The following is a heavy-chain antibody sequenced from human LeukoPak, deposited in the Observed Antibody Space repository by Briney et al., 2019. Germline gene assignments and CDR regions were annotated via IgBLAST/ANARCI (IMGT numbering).Heavy chain of an antibody. CDR1: GFTFSSYW. CDR2: IKQDGSEK. Sequence: GGSLRLSGAASGFTFSSYWMSWVRQAPGKGLEWVANIKQDGSEKYYVDSVKGRFTISRDNAKNSLYLQMNSLRAEDTAVYYCARGRDYAYPTLDYWGQGTLVTVSS. V-gene: IGHV3-7*01. CDR3: ARGRDYAYPTLDY. D-gene: IGHD4-17*01. J-gene: IGHJ4*02.